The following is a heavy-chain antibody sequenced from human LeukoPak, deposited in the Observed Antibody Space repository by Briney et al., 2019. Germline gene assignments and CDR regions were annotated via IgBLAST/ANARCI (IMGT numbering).Heavy chain of an antibody. Sequence: GGSLRLSCAASGFTFSSYAMSWVRQAPRKGLEWVSAISGSGGSTYYADSVKGRFTISRDNSKSTLYLQMNSLRAEDTAVYNCAKDLSNYDFWSGYEANYYFDYWGQGTLVTVSS. CDR1: GFTFSSYA. J-gene: IGHJ4*02. V-gene: IGHV3-23*01. CDR3: AKDLSNYDFWSGYEANYYFDY. D-gene: IGHD3-3*01. CDR2: ISGSGGST.